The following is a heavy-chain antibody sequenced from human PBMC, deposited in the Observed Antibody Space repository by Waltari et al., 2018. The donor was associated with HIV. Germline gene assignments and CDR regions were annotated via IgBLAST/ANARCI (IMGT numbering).Heavy chain of an antibody. Sequence: QLQLQESGPGLVKPSATLSLTCTVSADSISNSNYFWGWIRQPPGKGLEWIGRIYYSGSTYYNPSLKSRVTISVDTSKNQFSLKVNSVTAADTAVYYCARHALRVGAAYWSFDLWGRGTLVTVSS. D-gene: IGHD1-26*01. J-gene: IGHJ2*01. V-gene: IGHV4-39*01. CDR1: ADSISNSNYF. CDR2: IYYSGST. CDR3: ARHALRVGAAYWSFDL.